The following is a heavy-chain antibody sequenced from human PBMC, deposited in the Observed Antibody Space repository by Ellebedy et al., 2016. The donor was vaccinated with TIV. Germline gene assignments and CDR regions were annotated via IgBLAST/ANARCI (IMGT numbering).Heavy chain of an antibody. D-gene: IGHD4-17*01. Sequence: ASVKVSXXASGYTFTGYYMHWVRQAPGQGFEWMGWISAYNGNTDYAQKFQGRIMMTTDTSRKTAYMELASLRSDDTAVYYCARDTPSNDYGDYEYNGMDVWGQGTTVTVSS. CDR1: GYTFTGYY. J-gene: IGHJ6*02. V-gene: IGHV1-18*04. CDR2: ISAYNGNT. CDR3: ARDTPSNDYGDYEYNGMDV.